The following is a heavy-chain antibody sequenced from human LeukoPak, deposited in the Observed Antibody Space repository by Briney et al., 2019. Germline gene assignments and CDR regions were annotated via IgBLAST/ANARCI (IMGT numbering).Heavy chain of an antibody. CDR3: AKDLGYGPIDY. V-gene: IGHV3-74*01. D-gene: IGHD5-18*01. CDR1: GFTFSSYW. Sequence: GGSLRLSCAVSGFTFSSYWMHWVRQTPGKGLVWVSRIDRDGSRINYADSVKGRFTISRDNGKNTLFLQMNSLRAEDAAVYYCAKDLGYGPIDYWGQGTLVTVSS. J-gene: IGHJ4*02. CDR2: IDRDGSRI.